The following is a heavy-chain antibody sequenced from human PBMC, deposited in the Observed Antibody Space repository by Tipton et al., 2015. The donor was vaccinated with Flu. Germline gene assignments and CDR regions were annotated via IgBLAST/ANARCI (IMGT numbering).Heavy chain of an antibody. CDR1: GYTFTSYG. J-gene: IGHJ4*02. CDR3: ARDRAVAGTWGGDYFDY. CDR2: ISAYNGNT. Sequence: QSEPEVKKPGASVKVSCKASGYTFTSYGISWVRQAPGQGLEWMGWISAYNGNTNYAQKLQGRVTMTTDTSTSTAYMELRSLRSDDTAVYYCARDRAVAGTWGGDYFDYWGQGTLVTVSS. D-gene: IGHD6-19*01. V-gene: IGHV1-18*01.